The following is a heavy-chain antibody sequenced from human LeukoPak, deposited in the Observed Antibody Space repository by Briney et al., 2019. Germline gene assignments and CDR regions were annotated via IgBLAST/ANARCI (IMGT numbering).Heavy chain of an antibody. Sequence: GGSLRLSCAASGFTFSSYWMHWVRQAPGKGLVWVSRIKSDGSTDYADSVKGRFTISRDNAKNTLSLQMNSLRAEDTGVYYCARAPSEIGGYYPEYFRHWGQGTLVTVSS. CDR3: ARAPSEIGGYYPEYFRH. CDR2: IKSDGST. V-gene: IGHV3-74*01. D-gene: IGHD3-22*01. J-gene: IGHJ1*01. CDR1: GFTFSSYW.